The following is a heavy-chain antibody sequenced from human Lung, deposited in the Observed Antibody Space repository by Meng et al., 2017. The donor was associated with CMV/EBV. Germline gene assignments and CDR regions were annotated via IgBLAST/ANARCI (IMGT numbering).Heavy chain of an antibody. CDR3: ASFPPPGKQWLVTDY. D-gene: IGHD6-19*01. CDR1: GGSISSSTW. Sequence: VQRRESGRGRVKPSGTLALTRAVSGGSISSSTWWSWVRQPPGKGLEWIGEIYHSGSTNYNPSLKSRVTISVDKSKNQFSLKLSSVTAADTAVYYCASFPPPGKQWLVTDYWAQGTLVTVAS. V-gene: IGHV4-4*02. CDR2: IYHSGST. J-gene: IGHJ4*02.